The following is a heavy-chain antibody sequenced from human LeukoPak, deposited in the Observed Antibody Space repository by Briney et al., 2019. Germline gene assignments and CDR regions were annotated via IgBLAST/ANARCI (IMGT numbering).Heavy chain of an antibody. CDR1: GYTFTGYY. D-gene: IGHD6-19*01. V-gene: IGHV1-2*02. Sequence: ASVTVSCKASGYTFTGYYMHWVRQAPGQGLEWMGWINPNSGGTNYAQKFQGRVTMTRDTSISTAYMELSRLRSDDTAVYYCARVPGSGWYGGTDYWGQGTLVIVSS. CDR2: INPNSGGT. J-gene: IGHJ4*02. CDR3: ARVPGSGWYGGTDY.